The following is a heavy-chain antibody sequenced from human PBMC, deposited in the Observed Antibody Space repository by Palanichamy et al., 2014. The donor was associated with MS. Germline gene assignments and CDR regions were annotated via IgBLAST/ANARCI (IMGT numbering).Heavy chain of an antibody. D-gene: IGHD2-2*01. CDR1: GGTFSSYA. CDR3: AVLMGVVPAAMVPNTEVTGMDV. Sequence: QVQLVQSGAEVKKPGSSVKVSCKASGGTFSSYAISWVRQAPGQGLEWMGGIIPIFGTANYAQKFQGRVTITADESTSTAYMELSSLRSEDTAVYYCAVLMGVVPAAMVPNTEVTGMDVWGQGTTVTVSS. J-gene: IGHJ6*02. V-gene: IGHV1-69*01. CDR2: IIPIFGTA.